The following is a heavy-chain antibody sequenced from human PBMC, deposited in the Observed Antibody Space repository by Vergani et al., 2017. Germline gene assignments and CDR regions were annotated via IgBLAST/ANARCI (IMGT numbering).Heavy chain of an antibody. V-gene: IGHV3-21*04. Sequence: EVQLVESGGGLVKPGGSLRLSCAASGFTFSSYSMNWVRQAPGKGLEWVSSISSSSSYIYYADSVKGRFTISRDNAKNSLYLQMNSLRAEDTAVYYCAKLAPTELRASLGFDYWGQGTLVTVSS. J-gene: IGHJ4*02. CDR3: AKLAPTELRASLGFDY. CDR1: GFTFSSYS. CDR2: ISSSSSYI. D-gene: IGHD1-7*01.